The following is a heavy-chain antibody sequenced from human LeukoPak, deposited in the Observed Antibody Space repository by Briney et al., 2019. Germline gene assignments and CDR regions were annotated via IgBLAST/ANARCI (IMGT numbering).Heavy chain of an antibody. J-gene: IGHJ4*02. V-gene: IGHV4-34*01. CDR1: GGSFSGYY. CDR2: INHSGST. Sequence: SETLSLTCAVYGGSFSGYYWSWIRQPPGKGLEWIGEINHSGSTNYNPSLKSRVTISVDTSKNQFSLKLSSVTAADTAVYYCARHSSKRITMVRGADYWGQGTLVTVSS. CDR3: ARHSSKRITMVRGADY. D-gene: IGHD3-10*01.